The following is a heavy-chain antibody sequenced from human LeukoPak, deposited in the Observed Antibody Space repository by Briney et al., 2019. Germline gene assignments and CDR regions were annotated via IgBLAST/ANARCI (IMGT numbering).Heavy chain of an antibody. CDR3: AKGIGDIVATTGGYFDY. V-gene: IGHV3-9*01. Sequence: PGRSLRLSCAASGFTFDDYAMHWVRQAPGKGLEWVSGISWNSGSIGYADSVEGRFTISRDNAKNSLYLQMNSLRAEDTALYYCAKGIGDIVATTGGYFDYWGQGTLVTVSS. D-gene: IGHD5-12*01. J-gene: IGHJ4*02. CDR1: GFTFDDYA. CDR2: ISWNSGSI.